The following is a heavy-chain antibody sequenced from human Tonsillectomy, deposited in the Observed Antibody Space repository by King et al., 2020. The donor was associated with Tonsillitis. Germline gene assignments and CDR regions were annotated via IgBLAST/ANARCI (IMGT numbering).Heavy chain of an antibody. Sequence: VQLVESGAEVKKPGASVKVSCKASGYTFTSYDINWVRQATGQGLEWMGWMNPNSGNTGYAQKFQGRVTMTRNTSISTAYMELIILRSEDTAVYFCAISGLKYCRSTRCWDDAFDIWGQGTMVTVSS. CDR1: GYTFTSYD. CDR2: MNPNSGNT. J-gene: IGHJ3*02. V-gene: IGHV1-8*01. D-gene: IGHD2-2*01. CDR3: AISGLKYCRSTRCWDDAFDI.